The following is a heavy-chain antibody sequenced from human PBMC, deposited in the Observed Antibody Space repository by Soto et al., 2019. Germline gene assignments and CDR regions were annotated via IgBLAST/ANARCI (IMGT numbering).Heavy chain of an antibody. CDR1: GFTFSNAW. CDR2: IKSKTDGGTT. D-gene: IGHD2-8*01. V-gene: IGHV3-15*01. Sequence: EVQLVESGGGLVKPGGSLRLSCAASGFTFSNAWMSWVRQAPGKGLEWVGRIKSKTDGGTTDYAAPVKGRFTISRDDSKTTLYLQMNSLKTEDTAVYYCTTDLSQPDCTNGVCYPFDYWGQGTLVTVSS. J-gene: IGHJ4*02. CDR3: TTDLSQPDCTNGVCYPFDY.